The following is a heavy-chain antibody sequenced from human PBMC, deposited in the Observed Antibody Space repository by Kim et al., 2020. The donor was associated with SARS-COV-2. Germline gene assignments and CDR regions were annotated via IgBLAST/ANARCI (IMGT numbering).Heavy chain of an antibody. V-gene: IGHV1-18*04. D-gene: IGHD2-2*01. Sequence: ASVKVSCKASGYTFTSYGISWVRQAPGQGLEWMGWISAYNGNTNYAQKLQGRVTMTTDTSTSTAYMELRSLRSDDTAVYYCARILGYCSSTSCPIPYYYYYYGMDVWGQGTTVTVSS. J-gene: IGHJ6*02. CDR1: GYTFTSYG. CDR3: ARILGYCSSTSCPIPYYYYYYGMDV. CDR2: ISAYNGNT.